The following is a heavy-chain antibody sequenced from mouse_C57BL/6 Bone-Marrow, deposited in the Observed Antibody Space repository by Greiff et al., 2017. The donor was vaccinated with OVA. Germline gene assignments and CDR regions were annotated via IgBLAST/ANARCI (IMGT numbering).Heavy chain of an antibody. CDR3: ARYDYGSMGDY. V-gene: IGHV1-54*01. CDR1: GYAFTNYL. D-gene: IGHD1-1*01. CDR2: INPGSGGT. Sequence: QVQLQQSGAELVRPGTSVKVSCKASGYAFTNYLIEWVKQRPGQGLEWIGVINPGSGGTNYNEKFKGKATLTADKSSSTAYMQLSSLTSEDSAVYFCARYDYGSMGDYWGQGTTLTVSS. J-gene: IGHJ2*01.